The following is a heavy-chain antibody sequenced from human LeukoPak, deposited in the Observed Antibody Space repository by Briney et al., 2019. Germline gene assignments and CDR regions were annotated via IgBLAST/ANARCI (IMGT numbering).Heavy chain of an antibody. CDR1: GFTVSSNY. CDR3: ARARYDYVWGSYRYTYYYYMDV. Sequence: GGSLRLSCAASGFTVSSNYMSWVRQAPGKGLEWVSVIYSGGTTYYADSVKGRFTISRDNAKNSLYLQMNSLRAEDTAVYYCARARYDYVWGSYRYTYYYYMDVWGKGTTVTVSS. D-gene: IGHD3-16*02. J-gene: IGHJ6*03. V-gene: IGHV3-66*01. CDR2: IYSGGTT.